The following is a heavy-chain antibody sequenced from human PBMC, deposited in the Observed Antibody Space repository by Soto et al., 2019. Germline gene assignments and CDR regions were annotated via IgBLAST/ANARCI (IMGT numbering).Heavy chain of an antibody. CDR2: IYYSGTS. CDR1: GGSIRDDTYY. D-gene: IGHD2-2*01. Sequence: QLQLQESGPGLVKPSETLSLTCTVSGGSIRDDTYYWGWIRQPPGKGLEWIGSIYYSGTSSYNPSLKSRVPMSADTSKKQLALRLSSVTAADTAVYYCARLHCDSPNCVPLDPWGQGTLVIVSS. J-gene: IGHJ5*02. V-gene: IGHV4-39*01. CDR3: ARLHCDSPNCVPLDP.